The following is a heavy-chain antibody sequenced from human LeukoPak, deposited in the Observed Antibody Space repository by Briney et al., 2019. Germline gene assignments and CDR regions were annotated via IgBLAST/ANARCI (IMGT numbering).Heavy chain of an antibody. CDR1: GFTFKEYG. D-gene: IGHD6-19*01. CDR3: TKGDGGWYPIDS. V-gene: IGHV3-23*01. CDR2: INDNGANT. J-gene: IGHJ4*02. Sequence: GASLRLSCAASGFTFKEYGMSWVRQAPGKGLEWVSTINDNGANTHYADSVKGRFTISGDSSKNTLFLQMNSLRADDTARYYCTKGDGGWYPIDSWGQGTLIIVSS.